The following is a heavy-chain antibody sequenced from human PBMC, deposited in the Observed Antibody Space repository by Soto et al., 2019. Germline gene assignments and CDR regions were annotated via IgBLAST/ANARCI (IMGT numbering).Heavy chain of an antibody. Sequence: QVQLVESGGGVVQPGRSLRLSCAASGFTFPNYAMHWVRQSPGKGLEWVAIISYDGTKTYYADSVRGRFTISRDNSKNTLYLQMDSLRAEDTSLYYCARGRGRSYAVCWGCYSDYWGRGTLVTVSS. V-gene: IGHV3-30-3*01. CDR3: ARGRGRSYAVCWGCYSDY. J-gene: IGHJ4*02. D-gene: IGHD2-2*01. CDR2: ISYDGTKT. CDR1: GFTFPNYA.